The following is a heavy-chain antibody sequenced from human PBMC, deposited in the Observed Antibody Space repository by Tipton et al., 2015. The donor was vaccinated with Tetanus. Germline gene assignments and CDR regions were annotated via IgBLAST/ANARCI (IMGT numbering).Heavy chain of an antibody. Sequence: VQLVQSGADVKKPGESLKISCKASGYSFTSHWIGWVRQMPGKGLEWMGMIFPDDSDTGYSPYFQGHVTFSVDKSTSTVNLQWSSLKASGPAMFFCGRMYSTSSPFDRWGQGALVAVSS. CDR1: GYSFTSHW. CDR3: GRMYSTSSPFDR. J-gene: IGHJ4*02. V-gene: IGHV5-51*01. CDR2: IFPDDSDT. D-gene: IGHD6-6*01.